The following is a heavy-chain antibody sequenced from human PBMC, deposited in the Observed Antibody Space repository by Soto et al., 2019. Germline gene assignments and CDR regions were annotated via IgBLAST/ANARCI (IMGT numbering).Heavy chain of an antibody. J-gene: IGHJ4*02. V-gene: IGHV4-39*01. CDR1: GGSISSSGYY. CDR3: ARRRPFDY. Sequence: QLQLQESGPGLVKPSETLSLTCSVSGGSISSSGYYWGWIRQPPGKGLEWIGSTYYRGSTYYNSSLKSRVTISVDTSKNQFSLKLSSVTAADTAVYYGARRRPFDYWGQGTLVTVSS. CDR2: TYYRGST.